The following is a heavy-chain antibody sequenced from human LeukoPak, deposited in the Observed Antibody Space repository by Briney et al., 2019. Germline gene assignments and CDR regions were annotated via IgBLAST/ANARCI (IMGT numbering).Heavy chain of an antibody. CDR1: GFTSRSHW. Sequence: GGSLRLSCAASGFTSRSHWMSWVRQAPGKGLEWVANIKEDGSEKYYVDSVKGRFISFRDNGKNSLYIQMNSLRVEDTAVYYCARVMRAVAAFDYWGQGTLVTVSS. D-gene: IGHD6-19*01. CDR2: IKEDGSEK. J-gene: IGHJ4*02. CDR3: ARVMRAVAAFDY. V-gene: IGHV3-7*05.